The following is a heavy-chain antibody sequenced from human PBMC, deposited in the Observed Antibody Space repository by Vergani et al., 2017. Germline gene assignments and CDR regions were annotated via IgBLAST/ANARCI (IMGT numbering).Heavy chain of an antibody. J-gene: IGHJ6*02. V-gene: IGHV1-2*02. CDR1: GYTFTGYY. D-gene: IGHD6-13*01. Sequence: QVQLVQSGAEVKKPGASVKVSCKASGYTFTGYYMHWVRQAPGQGLEWMGWINPNSGGTKYAQKFQGRVTMTRDTSISTAYMELSRLRTDDTAVYYCASPPHSSRNYYYNGMDVWGQGTTVTVSS. CDR3: ASPPHSSRNYYYNGMDV. CDR2: INPNSGGT.